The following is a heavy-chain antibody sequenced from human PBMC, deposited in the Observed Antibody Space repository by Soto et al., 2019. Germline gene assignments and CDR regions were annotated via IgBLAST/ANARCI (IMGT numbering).Heavy chain of an antibody. Sequence: QLQLQESGPGLVKSSETLSLTCTVSGGSISSSHYWGWIRQPPGKGLEWIGSVFYSGSPYYSPSFKNRITISVDTTKNQFSLRVRSVTATDTAGYFCARHYNTGAFFDYWGQGNLVTVSS. J-gene: IGHJ4*02. CDR1: GGSISSSHY. D-gene: IGHD1-20*01. CDR3: ARHYNTGAFFDY. CDR2: VFYSGSP. V-gene: IGHV4-39*01.